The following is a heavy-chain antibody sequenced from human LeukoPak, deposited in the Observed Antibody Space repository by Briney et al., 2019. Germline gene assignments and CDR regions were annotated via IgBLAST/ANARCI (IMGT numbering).Heavy chain of an antibody. D-gene: IGHD3-10*01. CDR2: IRYDGSNK. Sequence: GGSLRLSCAASGFTFSSYGMHWVRQAPGKGLEWVAFIRYDGSNKYYADSVKGRFTISRDNSKNTLYLHVNSLRPEDTAVYYCARQGAMVRGVGAFDIWGQGTMVTVSS. CDR1: GFTFSSYG. CDR3: ARQGAMVRGVGAFDI. J-gene: IGHJ3*02. V-gene: IGHV3-30*02.